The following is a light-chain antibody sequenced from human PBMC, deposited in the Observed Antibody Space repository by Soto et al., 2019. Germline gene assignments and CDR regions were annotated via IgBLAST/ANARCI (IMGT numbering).Light chain of an antibody. CDR3: QQYNNWPPIT. V-gene: IGKV3-15*01. Sequence: RLMTQCQDTVSLSPGEWSTLSCRASQSVSIKLAWYQQKPGQAPRLLIYDTSTRATGIPARFSGSGSGTEFTLTISSLQSEDFAVYYCQQYNNWPPITFGQGTRLEIK. J-gene: IGKJ5*01. CDR1: QSVSIK. CDR2: DTS.